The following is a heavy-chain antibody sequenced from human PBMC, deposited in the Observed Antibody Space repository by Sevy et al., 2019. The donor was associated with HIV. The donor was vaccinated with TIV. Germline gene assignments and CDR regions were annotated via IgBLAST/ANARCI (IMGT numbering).Heavy chain of an antibody. CDR2: ISFDGNKK. CDR3: ANEERGFYEDKTGYYADGPSVDY. Sequence: GGSLRLSCAASGFIFSGYGMHWVRQAPGRGLEWVSFISFDGNKKYYAEFVKGRFTISKDTSTNTLFLEMNSVGAEDTAVYFCANEERGFYEDKTGYYADGPSVDYWGQGTLVTVSS. D-gene: IGHD3-9*01. V-gene: IGHV3-30*18. J-gene: IGHJ4*01. CDR1: GFIFSGYG.